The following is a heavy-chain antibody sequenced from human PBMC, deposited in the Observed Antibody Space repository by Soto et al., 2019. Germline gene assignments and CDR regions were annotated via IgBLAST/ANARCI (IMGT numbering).Heavy chain of an antibody. CDR3: ARVLGSGSDYLAGPWGYYYYGMDV. Sequence: QVQLVESGGGVVQPGRSLRLSCAASGFTFSSYAMHWVRQAPGKGLEWVAVISYDGSNKYYADSVKGRFTISRDNSKNTLYLQMNSLRAEDTAVYYCARVLGSGSDYLAGPWGYYYYGMDVWGQGTTVTVSS. CDR2: ISYDGSNK. CDR1: GFTFSSYA. J-gene: IGHJ6*02. V-gene: IGHV3-30-3*01. D-gene: IGHD3-10*01.